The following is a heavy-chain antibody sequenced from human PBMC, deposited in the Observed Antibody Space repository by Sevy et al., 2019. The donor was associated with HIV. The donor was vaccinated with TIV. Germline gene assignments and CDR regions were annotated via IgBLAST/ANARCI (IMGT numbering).Heavy chain of an antibody. CDR1: GASISSGVYS. V-gene: IGHV4-30-2*01. D-gene: IGHD3-16*01. CDR3: ARDGGTMPTPGCLDF. J-gene: IGHJ3*01. CDR2: IYHSGNT. Sequence: SETLSLTCAVSGASISSGVYSWNWIRQPPGKGLEWIGYIYHSGNTYYNPSLKSQVTISVDRSNNQFSLKMRSVTAADTAVYYCARDGGTMPTPGCLDFWGQGIMVTVSS.